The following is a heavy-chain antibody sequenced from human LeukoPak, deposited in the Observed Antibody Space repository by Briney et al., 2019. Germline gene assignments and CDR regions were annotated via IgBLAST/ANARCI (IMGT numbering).Heavy chain of an antibody. CDR3: ARDGSSGYYYAEYFQH. D-gene: IGHD3-22*01. V-gene: IGHV3-7*01. Sequence: GGSLRLSCVASGFTFSSYWMTWVRQAPGKGLEWVANMRQDGNEKYYVDSVRGRFTISRDNAKNTLYLQMNSLRAEDTAVYYCARDGSSGYYYAEYFQHWGQGTLVTVSS. CDR2: MRQDGNEK. CDR1: GFTFSSYW. J-gene: IGHJ1*01.